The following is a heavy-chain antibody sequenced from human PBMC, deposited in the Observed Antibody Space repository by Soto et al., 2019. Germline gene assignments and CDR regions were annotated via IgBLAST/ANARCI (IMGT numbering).Heavy chain of an antibody. J-gene: IGHJ4*02. CDR3: ATGLYSSGWYLFKY. CDR2: FDPEDGET. Sequence: GASVKVSCKVSGYTLTELSMHWVRQAPGKGLEWMGGFDPEDGETIYAQKFQGRVTMTEDTSTDTAYMELSSLRSEDTAVYYCATGLYSSGWYLFKYWGQGTLVTVSS. V-gene: IGHV1-24*01. D-gene: IGHD6-19*01. CDR1: GYTLTELS.